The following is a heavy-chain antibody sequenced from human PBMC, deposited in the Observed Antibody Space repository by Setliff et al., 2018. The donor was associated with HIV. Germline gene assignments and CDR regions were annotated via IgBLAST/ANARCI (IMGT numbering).Heavy chain of an antibody. J-gene: IGHJ4*02. D-gene: IGHD5-12*01. CDR1: GYSISSGYY. V-gene: IGHV3-11*04. Sequence: LSLTCTVSGYSISSGYYWGWIRQPPGKGLEWVSVISGGGTSAYYADSLKGRFTISRDNAEKSLYLQMNSLRAEDTAVYYCAGENVDIVATTKAIDFWGQGTLVTVSS. CDR3: AGENVDIVATTKAIDF. CDR2: ISGGGTSA.